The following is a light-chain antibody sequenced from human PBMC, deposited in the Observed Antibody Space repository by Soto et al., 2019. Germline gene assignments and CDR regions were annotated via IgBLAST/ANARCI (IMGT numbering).Light chain of an antibody. Sequence: DIQMTQSPSSLSASVGDRVTITCRASQGISNYLAWYQQKPGTVPDLLIYAASTLQSGVPSRFSGSGSGTDFTLTISSLQPEDVTTYYCQKYNSAPLTFGQGTRLEIK. CDR2: AAS. V-gene: IGKV1-27*01. CDR1: QGISNY. CDR3: QKYNSAPLT. J-gene: IGKJ5*01.